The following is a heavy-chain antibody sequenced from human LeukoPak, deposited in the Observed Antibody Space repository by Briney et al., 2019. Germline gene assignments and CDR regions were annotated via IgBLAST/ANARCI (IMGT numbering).Heavy chain of an antibody. J-gene: IGHJ6*03. CDR2: INPRGGST. CDR3: ARVWLRDYMDV. Sequence: ASVKVSCKASGYTFTSHFMHWVRQAPGQGLEWMGIINPRGGSTSYTQKFRGRVTMTRDTSTSTVYMELSSLRSEDTAVYFCARVWLRDYMDVWGEGTTVSVSS. V-gene: IGHV1-46*01. CDR1: GYTFTSHF. D-gene: IGHD5-12*01.